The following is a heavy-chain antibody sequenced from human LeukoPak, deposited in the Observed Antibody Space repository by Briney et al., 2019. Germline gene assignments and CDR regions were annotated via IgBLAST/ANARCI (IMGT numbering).Heavy chain of an antibody. CDR3: ARGAAAGTEDY. CDR2: ISTKGDRT. J-gene: IGHJ4*02. D-gene: IGHD6-13*01. Sequence: GGSQRLSCAASGFTFSSYVMHWVRQAPGNGLEYVSAISTKGDRTYYADSVKDRFTISRDNSKNTLYLQMGSLRAEDMAVYYCARGAAAGTEDYWGQGTLVTVAS. V-gene: IGHV3-64*02. CDR1: GFTFSSYV.